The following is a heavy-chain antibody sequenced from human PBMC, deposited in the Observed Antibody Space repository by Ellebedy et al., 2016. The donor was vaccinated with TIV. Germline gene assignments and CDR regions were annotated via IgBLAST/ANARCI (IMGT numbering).Heavy chain of an antibody. CDR1: GFTFSSYG. CDR3: ARGSVAGTRTVDY. D-gene: IGHD6-19*01. V-gene: IGHV3-33*01. CDR2: IWYDGSNK. J-gene: IGHJ4*02. Sequence: PGGSLRLSCAASGFTFSSYGMHWVRQAPGKGLEWVAVIWYDGSNKYYADSVKGRFTISRDNSKNTLYLQMNSLRAEDTAVYYCARGSVAGTRTVDYWGQGTLVTVSS.